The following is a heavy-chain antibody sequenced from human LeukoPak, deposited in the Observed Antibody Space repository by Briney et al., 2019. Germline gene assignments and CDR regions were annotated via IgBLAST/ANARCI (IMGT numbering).Heavy chain of an antibody. J-gene: IGHJ4*02. CDR2: ISSNGGST. D-gene: IGHD3-10*01. Sequence: GGSLRLSCAASGFTFSSYAMHWVRQAPGKGLEYVSAISSNGGSTYYANSVKGRFTISRDNSKNTLYLQMNSLRAEDTAVYYCAKSSEYYYGSGSYYAFFDSWGQGTLVTVSS. CDR1: GFTFSSYA. CDR3: AKSSEYYYGSGSYYAFFDS. V-gene: IGHV3-64*01.